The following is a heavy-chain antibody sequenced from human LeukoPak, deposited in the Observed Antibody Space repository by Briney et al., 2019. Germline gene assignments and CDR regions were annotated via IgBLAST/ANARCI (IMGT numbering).Heavy chain of an antibody. CDR2: INAGNGNT. CDR3: ARSTVLLWFGELLQPSFDY. Sequence: ASVKVSCKASGYTFTSYAMHWVRQAPGQRLEWMGWINAGNGNTKYSQKFQGRVTITRDTSASTAYMELSSLRSEDTAVYYCARSTVLLWFGELLQPSFDYWGQGTLVTVSS. V-gene: IGHV1-3*01. J-gene: IGHJ4*02. D-gene: IGHD3-10*01. CDR1: GYTFTSYA.